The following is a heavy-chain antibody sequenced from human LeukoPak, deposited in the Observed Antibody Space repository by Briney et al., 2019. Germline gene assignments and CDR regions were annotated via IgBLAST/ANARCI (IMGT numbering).Heavy chain of an antibody. CDR3: ARVGYNYGYDY. J-gene: IGHJ4*02. CDR1: GFTFSSYD. CDR2: IGTTGDT. Sequence: GGSLILSCAASGFTFSSYDMHWVRQATGKGLEFVSGIGTTGDTYYQGSVKGRFSISRENAKNSLDLQMNSLRAGDTAVYYCARVGYNYGYDYWGQGTLVTVSS. V-gene: IGHV3-13*01. D-gene: IGHD5-18*01.